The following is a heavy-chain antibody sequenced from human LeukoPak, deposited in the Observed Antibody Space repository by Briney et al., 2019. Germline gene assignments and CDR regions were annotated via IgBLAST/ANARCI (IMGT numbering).Heavy chain of an antibody. CDR3: ARVQAVGVPVAIDAYYSYGMDV. CDR1: GSTFSRNS. D-gene: IGHD2-2*02. Sequence: SVKVSCKASGSTFSRNSISWVRQVPGQGLEWMGRFIPMVGVAAYAQKFQGRITITEDRSTNTAFMGLSSLRSEDTAVYYCARVQAVGVPVAIDAYYSYGMDVWGQGTAVTVSS. V-gene: IGHV1-69*04. J-gene: IGHJ6*02. CDR2: FIPMVGVA.